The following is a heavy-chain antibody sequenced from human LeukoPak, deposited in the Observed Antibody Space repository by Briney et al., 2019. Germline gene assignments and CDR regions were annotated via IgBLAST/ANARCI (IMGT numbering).Heavy chain of an antibody. CDR1: GFTFSNVD. Sequence: GGSLRLSCAASGFTFSNVDMHWVRQAPGRGLEWVSGIGAAGDTYYPGSVKGRFTISRDNSKNTLYLQMNSLRAEDTAVYYCAKDWRPYYYDSRGPTGDYWGQGTLVTVSS. CDR3: AKDWRPYYYDSRGPTGDY. J-gene: IGHJ4*02. D-gene: IGHD3-22*01. CDR2: IGAAGDT. V-gene: IGHV3-13*04.